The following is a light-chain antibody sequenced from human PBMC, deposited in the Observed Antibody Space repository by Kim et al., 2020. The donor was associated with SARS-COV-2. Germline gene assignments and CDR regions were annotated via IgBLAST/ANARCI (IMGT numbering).Light chain of an antibody. V-gene: IGLV3-21*04. Sequence: SYELTQPPSVSVAPGQTARIACGGDNTGSKSVQWYQQRPGQAPVLVIYYDSDRPSEIPERISGSKSGNTATLTITMVEAGDEADYYCQVWDRSTDHQIFGPGTKVTVL. CDR1: NTGSKS. CDR3: QVWDRSTDHQI. CDR2: YDS. J-gene: IGLJ1*01.